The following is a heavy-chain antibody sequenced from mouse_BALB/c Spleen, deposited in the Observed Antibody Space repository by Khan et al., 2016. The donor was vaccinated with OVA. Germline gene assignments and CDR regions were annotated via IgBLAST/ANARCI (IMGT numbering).Heavy chain of an antibody. Sequence: EVQLVESGPGLVKPSQSLSLTCSVTGYSITSGYYWNWIRQFPGNKLEWMGYISYDGSNNYNPSLKNRISITRDTSKHQFFLKLNSVTTEDTATYYCARGGYGNFFDYWGQGTTLTVSA. V-gene: IGHV3-6*02. CDR1: GYSITSGYY. CDR3: ARGGYGNFFDY. D-gene: IGHD2-1*01. CDR2: ISYDGSN. J-gene: IGHJ2*01.